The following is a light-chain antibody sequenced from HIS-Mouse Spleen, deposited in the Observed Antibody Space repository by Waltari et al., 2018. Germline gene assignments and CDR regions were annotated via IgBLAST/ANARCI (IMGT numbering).Light chain of an antibody. V-gene: IGLV2-8*01. CDR3: SSYAGSNNLV. CDR2: EVS. J-gene: IGLJ3*02. Sequence: QSALTQPPSASGSPGQSVTISCTGTSSDVGGYNYVSWYQQHPGKAPTLMIYEVSTRPSGVPDRFSGSKSGNTASLTVSGLQAEDEADYYCSSYAGSNNLVFGGGTKLTVL. CDR1: SSDVGGYNY.